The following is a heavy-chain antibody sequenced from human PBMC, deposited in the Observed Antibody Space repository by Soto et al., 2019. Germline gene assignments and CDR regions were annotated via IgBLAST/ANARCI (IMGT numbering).Heavy chain of an antibody. J-gene: IGHJ4*02. Sequence: GESLKISCKGSGYSFTSYWIGWVRQMPGKGLEWMGIIYPGDSDTRYSPSFQGQVTISADKSISTAYLQWSSLKASDTAMYYCARLMMYYYDSSGYYYFDYWGQGTLVTVSS. D-gene: IGHD3-22*01. CDR3: ARLMMYYYDSSGYYYFDY. CDR2: IYPGDSDT. V-gene: IGHV5-51*01. CDR1: GYSFTSYW.